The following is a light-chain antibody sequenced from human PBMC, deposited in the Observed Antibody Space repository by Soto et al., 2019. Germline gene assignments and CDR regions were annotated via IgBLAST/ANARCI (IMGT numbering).Light chain of an antibody. CDR3: QQFRT. CDR2: DAS. Sequence: DIQMTQSPSTLSASVGDRVTITCRASQSISSWLAWYQQKPGKAPKLLIYDASSLESGVPSRFSGSGSGTEFTLTINSLQPDDFATYYCQQFRTFGQGTKVDI. V-gene: IGKV1-5*01. CDR1: QSISSW. J-gene: IGKJ1*01.